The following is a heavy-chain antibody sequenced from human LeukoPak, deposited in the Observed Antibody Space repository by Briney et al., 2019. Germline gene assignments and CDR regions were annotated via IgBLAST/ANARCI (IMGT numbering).Heavy chain of an antibody. Sequence: QPGESLRLSCAASGFDLSIYGMNWVRQAPGKGLEWVAFIRYDGSNKYYADSVKGRFTISRDNSKNTLYLQMNSLRAEDTAVYYCAKDEYGGNSAHFDYWGQGTLVTVSS. CDR2: IRYDGSNK. CDR3: AKDEYGGNSAHFDY. CDR1: GFDLSIYG. D-gene: IGHD4-23*01. J-gene: IGHJ4*02. V-gene: IGHV3-30*02.